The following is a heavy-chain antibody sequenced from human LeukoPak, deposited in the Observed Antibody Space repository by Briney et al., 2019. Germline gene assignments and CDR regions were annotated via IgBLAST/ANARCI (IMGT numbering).Heavy chain of an antibody. D-gene: IGHD3-10*01. J-gene: IGHJ4*02. CDR3: AKRGSGSSGLYYFDY. Sequence: PGGSLRLSCAASGFTFSNYAMSWVRQAPGKGLEWVSAIIGSGTNTYFADSVKGRFTISRDNSKNTVYLQMSSLRAEDTAIYYRAKRGSGSSGLYYFDYWGQGTLVSVSS. CDR1: GFTFSNYA. V-gene: IGHV3-23*01. CDR2: IIGSGTNT.